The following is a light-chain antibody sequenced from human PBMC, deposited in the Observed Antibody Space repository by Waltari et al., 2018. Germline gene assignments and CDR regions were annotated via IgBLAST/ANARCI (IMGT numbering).Light chain of an antibody. CDR3: SSYASSDTWV. CDR1: SRDVGGYNR. J-gene: IGLJ3*02. Sequence: QSALGPASVSGSPGQSITISCTGTSRDVGGYNRVSWYQQYPGKAPKLMIFGVSNWPSGVSNRFSGSKSGNTASLTISGLQAEDEADYYCSSYASSDTWVFGGGTKLTVL. CDR2: GVS. V-gene: IGLV2-14*01.